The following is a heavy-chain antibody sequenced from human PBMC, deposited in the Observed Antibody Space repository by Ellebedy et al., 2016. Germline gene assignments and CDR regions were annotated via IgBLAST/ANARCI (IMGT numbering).Heavy chain of an antibody. V-gene: IGHV4-59*01. CDR3: AKDGGLGPYCVSTSCFSNAFDK. J-gene: IGHJ3*02. CDR2: GHYSGAT. CDR1: GGSIGDYY. Sequence: SETLSLTCTVSGGSIGDYYWNWIRQSPGKGVEWIGFGHYSGATYYSPSLRSRVTVTVDASSNQFSLKFSSVTAADTAIYYCAKDGGLGPYCVSTSCFSNAFDKWGQGTMVTVSS. D-gene: IGHD2-2*01.